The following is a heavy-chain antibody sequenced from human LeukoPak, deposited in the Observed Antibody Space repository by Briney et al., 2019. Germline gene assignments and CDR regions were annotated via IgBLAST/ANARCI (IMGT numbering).Heavy chain of an antibody. CDR1: GYSFTSYW. Sequence: GESLKISCKGSGYSFTSYWIGWVRQMPGKGLEWMGIIYPGDSDTRYSPSSQGQVTISADKSISTAYLQWSSLKASDTAMYYCARQLVRGVGYYGMDVWGKGTTVTVSS. CDR2: IYPGDSDT. CDR3: ARQLVRGVGYYGMDV. V-gene: IGHV5-51*01. J-gene: IGHJ6*04. D-gene: IGHD3-10*01.